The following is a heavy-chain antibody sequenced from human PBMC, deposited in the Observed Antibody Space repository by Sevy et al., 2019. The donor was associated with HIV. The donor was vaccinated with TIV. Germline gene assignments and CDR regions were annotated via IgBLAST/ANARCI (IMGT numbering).Heavy chain of an antibody. V-gene: IGHV4-34*01. CDR2: INHSGST. Sequence: SETLSLTCAVYGGSFSGYYWSWIRQPPGKGLEWIGEINHSGSTNYNPSLKSRVTISVDTSKNQFSLKLSSVTAADTAVYYCARGDKRWLKYYFDYWGQGTLVTVSS. J-gene: IGHJ4*02. CDR1: GGSFSGYY. CDR3: ARGDKRWLKYYFDY. D-gene: IGHD2-15*01.